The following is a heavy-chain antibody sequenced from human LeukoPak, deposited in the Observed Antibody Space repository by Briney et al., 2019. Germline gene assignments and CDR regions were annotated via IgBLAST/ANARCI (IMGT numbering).Heavy chain of an antibody. CDR2: IRSESSGGTA. CDR3: TTDYDFWSGYYALYFDY. Sequence: PGGSLRLSCVASGFTFRNAWMSWVRQAPGKGPEWVGRIRSESSGGTADYAAPVRDRFTISRDDSKDTLYLQMNSLKTEDTAVYYCTTDYDFWSGYYALYFDYWGQGTLVTVSS. D-gene: IGHD3-3*01. J-gene: IGHJ4*02. V-gene: IGHV3-15*01. CDR1: GFTFRNAW.